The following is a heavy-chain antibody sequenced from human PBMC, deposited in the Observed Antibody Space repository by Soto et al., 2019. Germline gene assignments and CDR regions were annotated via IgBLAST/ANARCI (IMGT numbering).Heavy chain of an antibody. CDR1: GGSISSGDYY. V-gene: IGHV4-61*08. J-gene: IGHJ5*02. D-gene: IGHD6-6*01. Sequence: SETLSLTCTVSGGSISSGDYYWSWIRQPPGKGLEWIGYIYYSGSTNYNPSLKSRVTISVDTSKNQFSLKLSSVTAADTAVYYCARHRPPHRPPWFDPWGQGTLVTVSS. CDR2: IYYSGST. CDR3: ARHRPPHRPPWFDP.